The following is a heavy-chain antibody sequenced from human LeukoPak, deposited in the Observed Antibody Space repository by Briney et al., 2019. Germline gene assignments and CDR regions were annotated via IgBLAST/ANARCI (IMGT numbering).Heavy chain of an antibody. CDR2: VDPEDGET. CDR1: GYTFTDYY. D-gene: IGHD4-11*01. Sequence: GATVKVSCKASGYTFTDYYLHWVQQAPGKGLEWMGRVDPEDGETIYAQKFQGRVTMTADTSTDTAYMELSSLKFEDTAMYFCATDLRGPTATFDIWGQGTMVTVSS. V-gene: IGHV1-69-2*01. J-gene: IGHJ3*02. CDR3: ATDLRGPTATFDI.